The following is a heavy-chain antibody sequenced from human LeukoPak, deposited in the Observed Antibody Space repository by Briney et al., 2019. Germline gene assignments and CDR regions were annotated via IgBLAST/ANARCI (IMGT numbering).Heavy chain of an antibody. D-gene: IGHD6-6*01. CDR1: GLTFRNYG. J-gene: IGHJ4*02. CDR3: VRALSSSSPY. V-gene: IGHV3-7*03. CDR2: MREDGGQE. Sequence: GGSLRLSCVGFGLTFRNYGMNWVCQAPGTGLEWVAGMREDGGQEYYVDSVRGRFTISRDSAKNSLYLQMNSLRVEDTAVYYCVRALSSSSPYWGQGTLVTVSS.